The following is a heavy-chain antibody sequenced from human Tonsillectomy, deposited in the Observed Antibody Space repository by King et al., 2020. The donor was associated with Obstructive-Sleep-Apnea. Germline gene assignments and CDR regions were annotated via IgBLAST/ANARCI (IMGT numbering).Heavy chain of an antibody. CDR2: IYSGGST. Sequence: VQLVESGGGLVQPGGSLRLSCAASGFTVSSNYMSWVRQAPGKGLEWVSVIYSGGSTYYADSVKGRFTISRDNSKNTLYLQMNSLRAEDTAVYYCARPRYDSSGYRPSWGQGTLVTVSS. J-gene: IGHJ5*02. V-gene: IGHV3-66*04. D-gene: IGHD3-22*01. CDR1: GFTVSSNY. CDR3: ARPRYDSSGYRPS.